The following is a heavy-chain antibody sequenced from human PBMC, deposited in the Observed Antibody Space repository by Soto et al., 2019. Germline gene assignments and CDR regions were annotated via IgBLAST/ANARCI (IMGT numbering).Heavy chain of an antibody. CDR1: GFTFSDHY. J-gene: IGHJ4*02. Sequence: GGSLRLSCAASGFTFSDHYMDWVRQAPGKGLEWVGRTRNKANSYTTEYAASVKGRFTISRDDSKNSLYLQMNSLKTEDTAVYYCARTSFTFGGVIATFFDYWGQGTLVTVSS. V-gene: IGHV3-72*01. CDR3: ARTSFTFGGVIATFFDY. CDR2: TRNKANSYTT. D-gene: IGHD3-16*02.